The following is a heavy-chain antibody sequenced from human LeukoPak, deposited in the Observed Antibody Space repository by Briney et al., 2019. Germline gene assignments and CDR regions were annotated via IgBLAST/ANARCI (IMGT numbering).Heavy chain of an antibody. J-gene: IGHJ4*01. CDR3: ASRKLGNDY. V-gene: IGHV4-38-2*02. Sequence: SETLSLTCTVSGYSISSGYYWAWIRQPPGKGLEWIGGINYSGPTYYNPSLRSRVTISLDTAKNQFSLKLTSVTAADTAVYYCASRKLGNDYWGQGTLVTVSS. CDR2: INYSGPT. D-gene: IGHD7-27*01. CDR1: GYSISSGYY.